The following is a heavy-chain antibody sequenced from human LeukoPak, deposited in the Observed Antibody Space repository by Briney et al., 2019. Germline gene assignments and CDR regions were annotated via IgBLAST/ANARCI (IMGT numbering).Heavy chain of an antibody. J-gene: IGHJ4*02. D-gene: IGHD6-13*01. CDR3: ARHIAAAAYFDY. CDR1: GYSFTSYW. Sequence: GESLKISCKGSGYSFTSYWIGWVRQVPGKGLEWMGIIYPGDSDTRYSPSFQGQVTITADKSICTAYLQWSSLKASDTAMYYCARHIAAAAYFDYWGQGTLVTVSS. V-gene: IGHV5-51*01. CDR2: IYPGDSDT.